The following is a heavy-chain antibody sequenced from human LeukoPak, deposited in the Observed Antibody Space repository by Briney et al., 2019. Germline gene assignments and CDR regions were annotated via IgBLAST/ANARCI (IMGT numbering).Heavy chain of an antibody. D-gene: IGHD3-3*01. CDR1: GFSFSTYA. J-gene: IGHJ6*03. CDR3: AREGITIFAMDV. Sequence: GGSLRLSCAASGFSFSTYAMHWVRQAPGKGLEFVSAISSNGVSTYYAISVKGRFTISRDNSKSMLYLQVGSLRAEDMAVYYCAREGITIFAMDVWGKGTTVTVSS. V-gene: IGHV3-64*01. CDR2: ISSNGVST.